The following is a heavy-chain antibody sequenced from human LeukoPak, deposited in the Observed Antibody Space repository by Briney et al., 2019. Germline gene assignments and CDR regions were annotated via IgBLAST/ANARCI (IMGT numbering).Heavy chain of an antibody. D-gene: IGHD3-22*01. Sequence: SETLSLTCTVSGGSISSSSYYWGWIRQLPGKGLEWIGSIYYSGSTYYNPSLKSRVTISVDTSKNQFSLKLSSVTAADTAVYYCASDGRDYYDSSGYYHGVPDYWGQGTLVTVSS. CDR3: ASDGRDYYDSSGYYHGVPDY. J-gene: IGHJ4*02. V-gene: IGHV4-39*07. CDR1: GGSISSSSYY. CDR2: IYYSGST.